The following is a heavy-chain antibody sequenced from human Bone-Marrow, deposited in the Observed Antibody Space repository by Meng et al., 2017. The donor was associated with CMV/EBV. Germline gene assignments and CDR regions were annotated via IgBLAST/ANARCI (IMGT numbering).Heavy chain of an antibody. Sequence: GESLKISCAASGFAFSNYGMHWVRQAPGKGLEWVAFMRYDGSNKYYADSVKGRFTISRDNSKNTLFLQMNSLRADDSAVYYCARDPRNSIFGVLDVWGQGPTVTVSS. V-gene: IGHV3-30*02. D-gene: IGHD3-3*01. CDR2: MRYDGSNK. J-gene: IGHJ6*02. CDR3: ARDPRNSIFGVLDV. CDR1: GFAFSNYG.